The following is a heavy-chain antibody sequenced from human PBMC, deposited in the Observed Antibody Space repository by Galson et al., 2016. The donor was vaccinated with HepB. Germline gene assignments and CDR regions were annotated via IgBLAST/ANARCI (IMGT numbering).Heavy chain of an antibody. D-gene: IGHD1-1*01. Sequence: SVKVSCKASGYTFTSYDINWVRQAPGQGFEWMGWMGHSSGYAEYAQNFQGRVTMTRDASINTAYMQLTNLGPEDTAVYYCARGVDAGTDYWGQGTLVTVSS. CDR1: GYTFTSYD. CDR3: ARGVDAGTDY. J-gene: IGHJ4*02. CDR2: MGHSSGYA. V-gene: IGHV1-8*01.